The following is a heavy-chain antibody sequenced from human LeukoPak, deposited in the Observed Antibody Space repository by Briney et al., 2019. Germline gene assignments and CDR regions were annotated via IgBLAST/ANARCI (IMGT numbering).Heavy chain of an antibody. CDR2: IYSGGST. D-gene: IGHD6-13*01. J-gene: IGHJ5*02. CDR1: GYTVSSNY. V-gene: IGHV3-53*01. Sequence: GGSLRLSCAASGYTVSSNYMSWVRLAPGKGLEWVSVIYSGGSTYYADSVKGRFTISRDNSKNTLYLRMNSLRAEDTAVYYCVRGVFERSWFDPWGQGTLVTVSS. CDR3: VRGVFERSWFDP.